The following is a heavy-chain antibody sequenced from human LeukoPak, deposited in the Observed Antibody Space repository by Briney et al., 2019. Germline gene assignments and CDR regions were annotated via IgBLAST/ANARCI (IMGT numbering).Heavy chain of an antibody. J-gene: IGHJ5*02. Sequence: PSETLSLTCTVSGDSVSSGSYYWSWIRQPPGKGLEWIGYIYYSGSTYYNPSLKSRVTISVDTSKNQFSLKLSSVTAADTAVYYCARVGFIVGAKGLNWFDPWGQGTLVTVSS. CDR3: ARVGFIVGAKGLNWFDP. CDR2: IYYSGST. D-gene: IGHD1-26*01. V-gene: IGHV4-30-4*08. CDR1: GDSVSSGSYY.